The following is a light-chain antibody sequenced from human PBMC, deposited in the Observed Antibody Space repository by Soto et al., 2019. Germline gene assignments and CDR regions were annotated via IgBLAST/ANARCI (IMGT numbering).Light chain of an antibody. CDR2: NAS. J-gene: IGKJ1*01. Sequence: DIQMTQSPSTLSASVGDTVTITCRASQSFSNWLAWYQQKPGKAPKFLIYNASTLESGVPSRFSGSGSGTEFTLTISSLQPDDFATYYCQQDNSYSWTFGQGTKVEIK. CDR1: QSFSNW. V-gene: IGKV1-5*03. CDR3: QQDNSYSWT.